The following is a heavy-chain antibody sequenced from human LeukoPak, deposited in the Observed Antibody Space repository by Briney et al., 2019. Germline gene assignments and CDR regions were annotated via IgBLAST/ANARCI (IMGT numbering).Heavy chain of an antibody. CDR2: TWNDGSNK. CDR3: ARDRAEAPYYYGMDV. CDR1: GFTFSIYG. D-gene: IGHD6-13*01. Sequence: GGSLRLSCAAFGFTFSIYGMHLVRQAPGKGLEWVAVTWNDGSNKYYADSMKGRITISRDNYKNTVYLQLNSLRAEDTAVYYCARDRAEAPYYYGMDVWGQGTTVTVSS. J-gene: IGHJ6*02. V-gene: IGHV3-33*01.